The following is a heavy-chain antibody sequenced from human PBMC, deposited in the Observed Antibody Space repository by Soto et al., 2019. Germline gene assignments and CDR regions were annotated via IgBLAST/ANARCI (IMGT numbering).Heavy chain of an antibody. D-gene: IGHD2-15*01. CDR1: GFTFSSYS. CDR2: ISSSSSYI. V-gene: IGHV3-21*01. Sequence: EVQLVESGGGLVKPGGSLRLSCAASGFTFSSYSMNWVRQAPGKGLEWVSSISSSSSYIYYADSVKGRFTISRDNAKNTLYLQMNSLRAEDTAVYYCARGGGGEVVTKDWYFDLWGRGTLVTVSS. J-gene: IGHJ2*01. CDR3: ARGGGGEVVTKDWYFDL.